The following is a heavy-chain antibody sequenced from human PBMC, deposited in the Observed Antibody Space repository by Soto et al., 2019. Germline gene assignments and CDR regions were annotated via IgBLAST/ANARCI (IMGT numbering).Heavy chain of an antibody. CDR1: GFTFSSYA. Sequence: GGSLRLSCAASGFTFSSYAMSWVRQAPGKGLEWVSAISGSGGSTYYADSVKGRFTISRDNSKNTLYLQMNSLRAEGTAIYYCVREGSSYYFDCWGQGTLVTVSS. D-gene: IGHD3-22*01. CDR3: VREGSSYYFDC. J-gene: IGHJ4*02. CDR2: ISGSGGST. V-gene: IGHV3-23*01.